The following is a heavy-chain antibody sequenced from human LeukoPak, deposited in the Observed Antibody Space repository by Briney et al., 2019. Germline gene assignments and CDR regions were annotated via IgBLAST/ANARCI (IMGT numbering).Heavy chain of an antibody. D-gene: IGHD4-17*01. CDR3: ARAPYGVFDY. V-gene: IGHV3-48*03. Sequence: PGGSLRLSCAASGFTFSSYEMNWVRQAPGKGLEWVSYISSSGSTIYYADSVKGRCTISRDNAKNSLYLQMNSLRAEDTAVYYCARAPYGVFDYWGQGTLVTVSS. J-gene: IGHJ4*02. CDR2: ISSSGSTI. CDR1: GFTFSSYE.